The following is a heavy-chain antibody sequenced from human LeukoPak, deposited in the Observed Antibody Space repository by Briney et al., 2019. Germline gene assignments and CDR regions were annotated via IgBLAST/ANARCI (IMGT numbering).Heavy chain of an antibody. Sequence: GRSLRLSCIASGFTFDDYAMHWVRQAPGKGLEWVSGISWNSGSIGYADSVKGRFTISRDNAKNSLSLQVNSLSAEDTAVYYCARSRSGYYEDYWGQGTLVTVSS. CDR1: GFTFDDYA. CDR2: ISWNSGSI. V-gene: IGHV3-9*01. D-gene: IGHD3-22*01. CDR3: ARSRSGYYEDY. J-gene: IGHJ4*02.